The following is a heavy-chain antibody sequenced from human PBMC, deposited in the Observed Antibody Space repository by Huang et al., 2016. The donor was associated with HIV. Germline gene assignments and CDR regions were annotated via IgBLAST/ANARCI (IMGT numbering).Heavy chain of an antibody. CDR3: ARLPGSITMIRGVITDPY. D-gene: IGHD3-10*01. J-gene: IGHJ4*02. CDR1: GGSIRSDNYY. V-gene: IGHV4-39*01. CDR2: IDYNGST. Sequence: QLQLQESGPGLVKPSETLSLTCTVSGGSIRSDNYYWGWIRQPPGKGLDGIGGIDYNGSTSYHPSLTSRVTITVDTSKNQFSLKMRSVTAADTAVYYCARLPGSITMIRGVITDPYWGQGTLVTVSS.